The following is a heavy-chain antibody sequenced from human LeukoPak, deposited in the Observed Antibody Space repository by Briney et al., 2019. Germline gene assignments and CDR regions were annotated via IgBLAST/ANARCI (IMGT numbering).Heavy chain of an antibody. J-gene: IGHJ6*03. CDR1: GFTFSTFA. D-gene: IGHD6-6*01. CDR3: VNKVSMTIAARPTDDYRDI. Sequence: PGGSLRLSCAASGFTFSTFAMIWVRQPPGKGLEWVSSIFPSGGEIHYADSVRGRFTISRDNSKKTLYLHMNSLLPDDTAVYYCVNKVSMTIAARPTDDYRDIWGKGTTVTVSS. CDR2: IFPSGGEI. V-gene: IGHV3-23*01.